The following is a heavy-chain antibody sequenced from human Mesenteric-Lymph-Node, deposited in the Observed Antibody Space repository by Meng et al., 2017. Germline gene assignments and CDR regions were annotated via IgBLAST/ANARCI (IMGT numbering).Heavy chain of an antibody. V-gene: IGHV3-30*01. CDR2: ISYDGSNK. J-gene: IGHJ6*02. Sequence: GESLKISCAASGFTFSSYAMHWVRQAPGKGLEWVAVISYDGSNKYYADSVKGRFTISRDNSKNTLYLQMNSLRAEDTAVYYCARGLRYYEFWSGYYAYYYYGMDVWGQGTTVTVSS. D-gene: IGHD3-3*01. CDR1: GFTFSSYA. CDR3: ARGLRYYEFWSGYYAYYYYGMDV.